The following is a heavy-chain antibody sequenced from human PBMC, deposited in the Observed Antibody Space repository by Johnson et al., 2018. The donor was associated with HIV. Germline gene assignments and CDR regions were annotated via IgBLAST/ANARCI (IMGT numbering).Heavy chain of an antibody. CDR1: GFTFSSYG. CDR2: ISYDGSNK. V-gene: IGHV3-30*03. D-gene: IGHD3-22*01. Sequence: QVQLVESGGGVVQPGRSLRLSCAASGFTFSSYGMHWVRQAPGKGLEWVAVISYDGSNKYYADSVKGRFTISRDNSKDTLYLQMNSLRDEDTAVYYCARVRTTMILGFDIWGQGTMVTVPS. J-gene: IGHJ3*02. CDR3: ARVRTTMILGFDI.